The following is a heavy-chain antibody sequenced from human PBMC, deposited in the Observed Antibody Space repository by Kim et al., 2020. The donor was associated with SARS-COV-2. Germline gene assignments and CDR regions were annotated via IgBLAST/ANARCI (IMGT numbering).Heavy chain of an antibody. Sequence: LRSLVTISVDTSKNQFSLKLRSVTAADTAVYYCARESEPGIAVAGLAFDIWGQGTMVTVSS. CDR3: ARESEPGIAVAGLAFDI. D-gene: IGHD6-19*01. V-gene: IGHV4-59*01. J-gene: IGHJ3*02.